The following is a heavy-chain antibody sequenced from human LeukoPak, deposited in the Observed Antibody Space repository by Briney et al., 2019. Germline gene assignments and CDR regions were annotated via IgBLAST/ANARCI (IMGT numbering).Heavy chain of an antibody. V-gene: IGHV3-23*01. J-gene: IGHJ4*02. D-gene: IGHD5-18*01. CDR2: IFGSGGSP. CDR1: GFTFGSHA. CDR3: GKTTVGYSSGQKPAWPVDY. Sequence: GGSLRLSCEASGFTFGSHAMYWVRQAPGKGLEWVAGIFGSGGSPHYADPVKGRFTISRDNSRNTVYLQINSLRADDTAVYYCGKTTVGYSSGQKPAWPVDYWGQGTLVTVSS.